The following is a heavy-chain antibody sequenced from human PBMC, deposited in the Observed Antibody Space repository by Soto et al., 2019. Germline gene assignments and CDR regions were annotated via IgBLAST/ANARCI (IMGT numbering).Heavy chain of an antibody. CDR1: GFTFSSYW. V-gene: IGHV3-7*03. CDR3: ARDCSSTSCYKRGDAFDI. CDR2: IKQDGSET. Sequence: EVQLVESGGGLVQPGGSLRLSCAASGFTFSSYWMSWVRQAPGKGLEWVANIKQDGSETYYVDSVKGRFTISRDNAKNSLYLQMNSLRAEDTAVYYCARDCSSTSCYKRGDAFDIWGQGTMVTVSS. J-gene: IGHJ3*02. D-gene: IGHD2-2*02.